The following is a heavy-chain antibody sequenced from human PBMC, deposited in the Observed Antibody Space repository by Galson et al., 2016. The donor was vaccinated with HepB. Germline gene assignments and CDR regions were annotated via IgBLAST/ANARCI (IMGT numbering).Heavy chain of an antibody. V-gene: IGHV5-51*01. CDR2: IYVGVSPA. CDR1: GHTFTDYW. Sequence: QSGAEVKQAGESLTISCRLSGHTFTDYWIGWVRQLPGKGPEWMGIIYVGVSPARYGPSFRGLVTISADSSINTAYLQWTSLHISDTAIYYCGSAVDGLFWFDAWGQGTQVTV. D-gene: IGHD6-19*01. J-gene: IGHJ5*02. CDR3: GSAVDGLFWFDA.